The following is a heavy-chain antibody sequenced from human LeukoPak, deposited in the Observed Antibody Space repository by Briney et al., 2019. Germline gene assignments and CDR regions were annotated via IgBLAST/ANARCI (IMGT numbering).Heavy chain of an antibody. J-gene: IGHJ5*02. CDR2: INAGNGNT. V-gene: IGHV1-3*01. Sequence: ASVKVSCKASGYTFTSYAMHWLRQAPGQRLEWMGWINAGNGNTKYSQKFQGRVTITRDTSASTAYMELSSLRSEDTAVYYCAREKRYYYVPFDPWGQGTLVTVSS. CDR3: AREKRYYYVPFDP. D-gene: IGHD3-10*02. CDR1: GYTFTSYA.